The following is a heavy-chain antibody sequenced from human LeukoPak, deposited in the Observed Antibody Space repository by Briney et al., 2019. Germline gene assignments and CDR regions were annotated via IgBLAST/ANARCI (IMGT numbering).Heavy chain of an antibody. V-gene: IGHV1-18*01. CDR2: ISAYNGNT. Sequence: ASVKVACKASGYTLNSYGMSWVRQAPGQGLEWMGWISAYNGNTNYAQKLQGRVTMTTDTSTSTAYMELRSLRSDDTAVYYCARAVEYFQHWGQGTLVTVSS. CDR1: GYTLNSYG. CDR3: ARAVEYFQH. J-gene: IGHJ1*01.